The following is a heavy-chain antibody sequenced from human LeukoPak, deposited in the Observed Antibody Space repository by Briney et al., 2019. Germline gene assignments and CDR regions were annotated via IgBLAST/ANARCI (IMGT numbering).Heavy chain of an antibody. Sequence: SETLSLTCTVSGGSISSYYWGWIRQPAGKGLEWIGRIYTSGSTNYNPSLKSRVTMSVDTSKNQFSLKLSSVTAADTAVYYCARDHNDFWSGYFAFDYWGQGTLVTVSS. CDR2: IYTSGST. CDR3: ARDHNDFWSGYFAFDY. J-gene: IGHJ4*02. CDR1: GGSISSYY. V-gene: IGHV4-4*07. D-gene: IGHD3-3*01.